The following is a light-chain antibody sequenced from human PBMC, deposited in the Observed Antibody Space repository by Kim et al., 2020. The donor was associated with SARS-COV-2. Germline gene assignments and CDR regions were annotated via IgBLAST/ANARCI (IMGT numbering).Light chain of an antibody. Sequence: QAVVTQEPSLTVSPGGTVTLTCGSSTGAVTSGHYPYWFQQNPGQAPRTLIYDISNKHSWTPARFSGSLLGGKAALTLSVAQPEDEAEYYCLLSYSGARLVVFGGGTQLTVL. CDR3: LLSYSGARLVV. CDR1: TGAVTSGHY. J-gene: IGLJ2*01. V-gene: IGLV7-46*01. CDR2: DIS.